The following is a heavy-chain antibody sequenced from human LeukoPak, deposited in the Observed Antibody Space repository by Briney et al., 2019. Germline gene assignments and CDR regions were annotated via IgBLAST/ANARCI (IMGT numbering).Heavy chain of an antibody. J-gene: IGHJ6*03. CDR1: GGTFSSYP. CDR3: ARGGISVVRGISNYFYMDV. Sequence: ASVKASCKASGGTFSSYPISWVRQAPGQGLEWMGGIIPLFRTANYAQKFQARVTITADESTTTAYMELSSLISEDTVIYYCARGGISVVRGISNYFYMDVWGKGTTVTISS. V-gene: IGHV1-69*13. CDR2: IIPLFRTA. D-gene: IGHD3-10*01.